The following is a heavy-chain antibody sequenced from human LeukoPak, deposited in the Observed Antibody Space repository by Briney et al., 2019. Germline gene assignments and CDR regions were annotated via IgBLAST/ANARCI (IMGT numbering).Heavy chain of an antibody. V-gene: IGHV3-30*02. D-gene: IGHD2-21*02. Sequence: GGSLRLSCAASGFTFSSYGMHWVRQAPGKGLEWVAFIRFDGSNKYYADSVKGRFAISRDNSKNTLYLQLNSLRPEDTAVYYCARDIVVVTAILDYWGQGTVVTVSS. CDR1: GFTFSSYG. CDR3: ARDIVVVTAILDY. J-gene: IGHJ4*02. CDR2: IRFDGSNK.